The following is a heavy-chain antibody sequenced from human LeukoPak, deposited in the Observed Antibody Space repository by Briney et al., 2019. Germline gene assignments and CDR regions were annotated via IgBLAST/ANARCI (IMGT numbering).Heavy chain of an antibody. D-gene: IGHD3-10*01. CDR1: GGSISSSSYY. CDR3: AREPQSAGQLLWFGELPANPPDY. V-gene: IGHV4-39*07. CDR2: IYYSGST. Sequence: PSETLSLTCTVSGGSISSSSYYWGWIRQPPGKGLEWIGSIYYSGSTYYNPSLKSRVTISVDTSKNQFSLKLSSVTAADTAVYYCAREPQSAGQLLWFGELPANPPDYWGQGTLVTVSS. J-gene: IGHJ4*02.